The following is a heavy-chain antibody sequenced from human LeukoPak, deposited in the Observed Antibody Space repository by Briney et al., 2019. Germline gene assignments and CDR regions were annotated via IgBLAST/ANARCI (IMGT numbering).Heavy chain of an antibody. V-gene: IGHV3-48*01. CDR1: GFTFRSYG. CDR2: ISTGDSTI. CDR3: ARAGYGSSRFVFDC. Sequence: GGSLRLSCAASGFTFRSYGMSWVRQVPEKGLEWVAYISTGDSTIQYADSVKGRFTISRDNAKNSLFLQMNSLRGEDTAVYYCARAGYGSSRFVFDCWGQGTLVTVSS. J-gene: IGHJ4*02. D-gene: IGHD6-13*01.